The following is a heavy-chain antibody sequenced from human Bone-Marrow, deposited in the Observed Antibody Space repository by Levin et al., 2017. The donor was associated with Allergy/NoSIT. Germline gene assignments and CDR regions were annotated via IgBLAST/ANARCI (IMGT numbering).Heavy chain of an antibody. CDR3: SRRPHYYDSSGYYGSHAFDI. Sequence: EASVKVSCKASGYSFTGFYLHWIRQAPRQGLEWMGWISPNSGGTNYAQKFQGRVTMSRDTSISTAYMELSRLRSDDTAVYYCSRRPHYYDSSGYYGSHAFDIWGQGTMVTVSS. CDR1: GYSFTGFY. CDR2: ISPNSGGT. V-gene: IGHV1-2*02. D-gene: IGHD3-22*01. J-gene: IGHJ3*02.